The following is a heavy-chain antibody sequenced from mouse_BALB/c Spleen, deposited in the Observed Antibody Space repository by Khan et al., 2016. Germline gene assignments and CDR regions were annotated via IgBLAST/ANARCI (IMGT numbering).Heavy chain of an antibody. J-gene: IGHJ4*01. D-gene: IGHD1-1*02. CDR3: ARYGDYALDH. V-gene: IGHV3-1*02. CDR2: IHYRGST. Sequence: EVQLQESGPDLVIPSQSLSLTCTVTGYSITSGYSWHWIRQFPGNKLEWLAYIHYRGSTAYIPSLKCRISITRDTSTNQCVRQLHSLATDDTATYSGARYGDYALDHPGPGASDSVSS. CDR1: GYSITSGYS.